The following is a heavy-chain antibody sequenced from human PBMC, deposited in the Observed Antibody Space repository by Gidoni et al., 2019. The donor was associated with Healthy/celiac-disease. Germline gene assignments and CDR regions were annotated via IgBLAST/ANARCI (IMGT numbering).Heavy chain of an antibody. D-gene: IGHD6-13*01. V-gene: IGHV3-66*01. Sequence: VQLVESGGGLVQPGGSLRLSCAASGFTVSSNYMSWVRQAPGQGLEWVSVIYSGGSTYYADSVTGRFTISRDNSKNTLYLQMNSLRAEDTAVYYCARDFDIAAAGYYYYYYMDVWGKGTTVTVSS. CDR1: GFTVSSNY. CDR2: IYSGGST. CDR3: ARDFDIAAAGYYYYYYMDV. J-gene: IGHJ6*03.